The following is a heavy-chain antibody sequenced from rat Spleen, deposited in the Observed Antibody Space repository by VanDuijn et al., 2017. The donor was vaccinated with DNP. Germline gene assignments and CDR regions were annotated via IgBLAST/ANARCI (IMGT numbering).Heavy chain of an antibody. V-gene: IGHV5-19*01. Sequence: EVQLVESGGGLVQPGRSLKLSCAASGFTFSNYDMAWVRQAPTKGLEWVASISPSGGSTYYRDSVKGRFTISRYNTKSALYLQMDSLRSEDTATYYCATPLGISPYWYFDFWGPGTMVTVSS. D-gene: IGHD4-6*01. CDR1: GFTFSNYD. CDR3: ATPLGISPYWYFDF. J-gene: IGHJ1*01. CDR2: ISPSGGST.